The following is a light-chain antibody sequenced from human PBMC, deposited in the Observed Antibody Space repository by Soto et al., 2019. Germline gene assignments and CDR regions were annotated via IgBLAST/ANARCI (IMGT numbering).Light chain of an antibody. J-gene: IGLJ1*01. Sequence: SVLTQPRSVSGSPGQSVTISCTGTSGDVGDYHYVSWYQQHPGKAPKLMIFDVTKRPSGVPDRFSGSKSGYTASLTISGLQPDDDADYYCCSYAGGYTYVFGTGTKVTVL. V-gene: IGLV2-11*01. CDR3: CSYAGGYTYV. CDR1: SGDVGDYHY. CDR2: DVT.